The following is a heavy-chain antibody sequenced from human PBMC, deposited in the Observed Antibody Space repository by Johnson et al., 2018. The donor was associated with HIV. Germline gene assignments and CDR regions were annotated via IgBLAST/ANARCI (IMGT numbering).Heavy chain of an antibody. CDR3: ARGKGASVGLDAFDI. CDR2: ISWNGGAT. CDR1: GFIFDDYG. V-gene: IGHV3-20*04. Sequence: VLLVESGGGEVRPGGSLRLACVASGFIFDDYGLTWVRQAPGKGLEWVSGISWNGGATGYADSVRGRFTISRDNAKNSLYLQTNSLRVEDTAFYYCARGKGASVGLDAFDIWGQGTMVTVSS. D-gene: IGHD2-2*01. J-gene: IGHJ3*02.